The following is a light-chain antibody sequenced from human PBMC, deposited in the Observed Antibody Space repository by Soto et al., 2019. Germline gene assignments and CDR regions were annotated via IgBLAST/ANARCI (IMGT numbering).Light chain of an antibody. J-gene: IGKJ5*01. CDR1: QSVSSN. V-gene: IGKV3-15*01. Sequence: EIVLTQYTGTLSFSPGERATLSCRASQSVSSNLAWYQQKPGQAPRLLIYGASTRATGIPARFSGSGSGTEFTLTISSLQSEDFAVYYCQQYNNWPPITFGQGTRLEIK. CDR2: GAS. CDR3: QQYNNWPPIT.